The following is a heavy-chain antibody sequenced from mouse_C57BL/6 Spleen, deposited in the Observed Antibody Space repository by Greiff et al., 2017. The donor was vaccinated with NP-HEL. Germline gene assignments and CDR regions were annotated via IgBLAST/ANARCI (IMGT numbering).Heavy chain of an antibody. Sequence: EVQGVESGGGLVQPGGSLKLSCAASGFTFSDYYMYWVRQTPEKRLEWVAYISNGGGSTYYPDTVKGRFTISRDNAKNTLYLQMSRLKSEDTAMYYCARQQDFYFDYWGQGTTLTVSS. J-gene: IGHJ2*01. CDR2: ISNGGGST. CDR1: GFTFSDYY. CDR3: ARQQDFYFDY. V-gene: IGHV5-12*01.